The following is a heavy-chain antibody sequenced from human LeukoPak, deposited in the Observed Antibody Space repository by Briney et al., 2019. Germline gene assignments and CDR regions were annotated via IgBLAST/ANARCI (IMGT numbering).Heavy chain of an antibody. CDR3: ARGRGPRETPYYFDY. CDR2: IRYDEINT. D-gene: IGHD1-26*01. Sequence: GGSLRLSCAASGFTFSSYGMHWIRQAPGKGLEWVAFIRYDEINTYYADSVKGRFTISRDNSKNTLYLQMNSLRAEDTAVYYCARGRGPRETPYYFDYWGQGTLVTVSS. V-gene: IGHV3-30*02. CDR1: GFTFSSYG. J-gene: IGHJ4*02.